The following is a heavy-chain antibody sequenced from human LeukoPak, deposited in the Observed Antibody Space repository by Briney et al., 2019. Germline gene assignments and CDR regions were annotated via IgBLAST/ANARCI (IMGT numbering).Heavy chain of an antibody. CDR1: GFTFSSFW. V-gene: IGHV3-74*01. CDR3: AELGITMIGGV. CDR2: SDGSST. Sequence: GGSLRLSCAASGFTFSSFWLHWVRQAPGKGLVWVSLSDGSSTSYADSVKGRFTISRDNAKNSLYLQMNSLRAEDTAVYYCAELGITMIGGVWGKGTTVTISS. J-gene: IGHJ6*04. D-gene: IGHD3-10*02.